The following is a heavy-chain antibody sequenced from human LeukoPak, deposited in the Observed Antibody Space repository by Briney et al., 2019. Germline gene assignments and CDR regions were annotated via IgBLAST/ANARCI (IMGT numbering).Heavy chain of an antibody. CDR1: GGSISSYS. Sequence: KPSETLSLTCTVSGGSISSYSWSWIRQPPGKGLEWIGYIYYSGSTNYNPSLKSRVTISVDTSKNQFSLKLSSVTAADTAVYYCARGPQWKVGGSDYWGQGTLVTVSS. V-gene: IGHV4-59*01. D-gene: IGHD6-19*01. J-gene: IGHJ4*02. CDR3: ARGPQWKVGGSDY. CDR2: IYYSGST.